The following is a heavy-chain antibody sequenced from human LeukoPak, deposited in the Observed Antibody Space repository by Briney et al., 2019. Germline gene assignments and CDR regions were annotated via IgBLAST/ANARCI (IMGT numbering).Heavy chain of an antibody. V-gene: IGHV3-21*01. D-gene: IGHD4-17*01. CDR1: GFTFSSYS. Sequence: PGGSLRLSCAASGFTFSSYSMNWVRQAPGKGLEWVSSISSSSSYIYYADSVKGRFTISRDNAKNSLYLQMNSLRAEDTAVYYCATAQHPIRDYGDLRRWGQGTLVTVSS. CDR3: ATAQHPIRDYGDLRR. CDR2: ISSSSSYI. J-gene: IGHJ4*02.